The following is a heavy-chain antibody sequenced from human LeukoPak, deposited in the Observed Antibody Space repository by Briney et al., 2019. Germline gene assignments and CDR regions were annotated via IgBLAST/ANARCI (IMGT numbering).Heavy chain of an antibody. CDR2: ISSSGSTI. Sequence: GGSLRLSCAASGFTFSDYYMSWIRQAPGKGLEWVSYISSSGSTIYYADSVKGRFTISRDNAKNSLYLQMSSLRAEDTALYYCAKDSRGYSYGYPSAWGQGTLVTVSS. D-gene: IGHD5-18*01. CDR1: GFTFSDYY. J-gene: IGHJ5*02. CDR3: AKDSRGYSYGYPSA. V-gene: IGHV3-11*01.